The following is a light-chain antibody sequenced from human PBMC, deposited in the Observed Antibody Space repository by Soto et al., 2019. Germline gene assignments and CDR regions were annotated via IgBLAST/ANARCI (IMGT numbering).Light chain of an antibody. CDR1: QTVSSSY. CDR2: DAS. CDR3: QQYGSSPT. Sequence: TVLTQSPGTLSLSPGERATLSCRASQTVSSSYLAWYQQKPGQAPRLLIYDASSRATGIPDRFSGSGSGTDFILTISRLEPEDFAVYYCQQYGSSPTFGQGTKVEIK. J-gene: IGKJ1*01. V-gene: IGKV3-20*01.